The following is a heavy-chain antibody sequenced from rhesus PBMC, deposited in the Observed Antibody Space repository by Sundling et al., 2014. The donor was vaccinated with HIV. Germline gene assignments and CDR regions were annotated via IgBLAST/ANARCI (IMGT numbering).Heavy chain of an antibody. Sequence: QVQLRESGPGLVKPSETLSVTCAVSGDSLSSNYWSWIRQPPGKGLEWIGRISGSTGSTEYNSSLKSRVTISRDASKNLFSLKLSSVTAADTAVYFCASEPPYCSGVYCYQIDSWGQGVLVTVSS. CDR3: ASEPPYCSGVYCYQIDS. V-gene: IGHV4-173*01. CDR1: GDSLSSNY. CDR2: ISGSTGST. D-gene: IGHD2-27*01. J-gene: IGHJ4*01.